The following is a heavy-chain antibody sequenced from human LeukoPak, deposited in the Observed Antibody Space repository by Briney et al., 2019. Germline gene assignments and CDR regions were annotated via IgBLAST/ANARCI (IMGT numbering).Heavy chain of an antibody. V-gene: IGHV1-18*04. CDR1: GYTFTSYG. J-gene: IGHJ6*04. Sequence: SVKVSCKASGYTFTSYGISWVRQAPGQGLEWMGWISAYNGNTNYAQKLQGRVTMTTDTSTSTAHMELRSLRSDDTAVYYCARDRYCSSTSCYYYYGMDVWGKGTTVTVSS. CDR2: ISAYNGNT. CDR3: ARDRYCSSTSCYYYYGMDV. D-gene: IGHD2-2*01.